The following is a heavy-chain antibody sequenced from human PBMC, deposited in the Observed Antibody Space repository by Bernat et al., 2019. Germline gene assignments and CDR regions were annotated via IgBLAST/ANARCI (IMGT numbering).Heavy chain of an antibody. Sequence: QVQLVQSGAEVKKPGSSVKVSCKASGGTFSSYAISWVRQAPGQGLEWMGGIIPIFGTANYAQKFQGRVTITADKSTSTAYMELSSLRSEDTAVYYCAREGGSRDCYKSGSGYYYYGMDVWGQGTTVTVSS. V-gene: IGHV1-69*06. CDR2: IIPIFGTA. J-gene: IGHJ6*02. CDR3: AREGGSRDCYKSGSGYYYYGMDV. D-gene: IGHD5-24*01. CDR1: GGTFSSYA.